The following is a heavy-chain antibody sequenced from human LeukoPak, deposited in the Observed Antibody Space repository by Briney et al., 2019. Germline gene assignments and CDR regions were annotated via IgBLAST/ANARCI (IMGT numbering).Heavy chain of an antibody. J-gene: IGHJ6*03. CDR3: AKVMKGSERLTMVRGVIIKTAGLYYMDV. Sequence: GGSLRLSCAASGFTLSSYAMSWVRQAPGKGLEWVSSISASGGSTNYADSVKGRFTISRDDSKNTVYLQMNSLRAEDTAVYYCAKVMKGSERLTMVRGVIIKTAGLYYMDVWGKGTTVTVSS. D-gene: IGHD3-10*01. CDR2: ISASGGST. V-gene: IGHV3-23*01. CDR1: GFTLSSYA.